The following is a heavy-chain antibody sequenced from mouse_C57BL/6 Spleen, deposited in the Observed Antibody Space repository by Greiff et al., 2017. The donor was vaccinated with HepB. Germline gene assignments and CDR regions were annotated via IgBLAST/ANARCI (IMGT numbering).Heavy chain of an antibody. Sequence: EVKLMESGGGLVKPGGSLKLSCAASGFTFSDYGMHWVRQAPEKGLEWVAYISSGSSTIYYADTVKGRCTISRDNAKNTLFLQMTSLRSEDTAMYYWARLPRNAMDYWGQGTSVTVSS. V-gene: IGHV5-17*01. CDR1: GFTFSDYG. CDR2: ISSGSSTI. J-gene: IGHJ4*01. CDR3: ARLPRNAMDY.